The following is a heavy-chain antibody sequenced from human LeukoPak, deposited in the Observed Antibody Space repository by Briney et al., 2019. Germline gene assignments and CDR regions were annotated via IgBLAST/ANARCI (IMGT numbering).Heavy chain of an antibody. D-gene: IGHD1-26*01. CDR2: INYGDTN. Sequence: SETLTLTCTVSGVTISSSSYNWVWLRPSPGQGLEWIGNINYGDTNSYNPSFERRATISVNTSRNQFSLKVNSVTAADTAMYFCVRHYVLLIVGPSYWGRGILVTVSS. CDR3: VRHYVLLIVGPSY. CDR1: GVTISSSSYN. J-gene: IGHJ4*01. V-gene: IGHV4-39*01.